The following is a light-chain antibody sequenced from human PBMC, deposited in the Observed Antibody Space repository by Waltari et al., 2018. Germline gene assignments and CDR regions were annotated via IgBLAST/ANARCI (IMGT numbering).Light chain of an antibody. CDR1: SSDIGNFNS. V-gene: IGLV2-14*01. J-gene: IGLJ1*01. CDR3: SSYSSSTSLCV. Sequence: QSALTQPASVSGSPGQSITISCTGTSSDIGNFNSVSWYQQHPGKAPKLVIFEVTNRPSGISNRFSGSKSDNTAFLTISGLQAEDEADYYCSSYSSSTSLCVFGTGTKVTVL. CDR2: EVT.